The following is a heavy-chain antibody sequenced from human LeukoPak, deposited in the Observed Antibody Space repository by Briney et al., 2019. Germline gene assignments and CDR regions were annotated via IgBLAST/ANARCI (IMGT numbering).Heavy chain of an antibody. CDR2: VRYDGSDK. V-gene: IGHV3-33*01. J-gene: IGHJ4*02. CDR3: ARDLYDHFLDY. Sequence: QSGGSLRLSCAASGFTFSSYGIHWVRQAPGKGLEWVAGVRYDGSDKFHEDYVKGRFTISRDNSKNTVTLQMNSLRAEDTAVYYYARDLYDHFLDYWGQGTVVTVSS. D-gene: IGHD1-1*01. CDR1: GFTFSSYG.